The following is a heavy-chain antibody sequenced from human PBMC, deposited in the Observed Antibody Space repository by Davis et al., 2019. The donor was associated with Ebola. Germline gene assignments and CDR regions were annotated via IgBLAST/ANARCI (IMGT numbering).Heavy chain of an antibody. V-gene: IGHV5-51*01. CDR1: GYSFTSYW. CDR3: ATRVTGALDD. CDR2: IYPGDSDT. Sequence: GESLKISCKGSGYSFTSYWIGWVRQMPGKGLEWMGIIYPGDSDTRYSPSFQGQITMSADKSVNTVYLQWRSLKASDTAMYYCATRVTGALDDWGQGTLVTVSS. J-gene: IGHJ4*02. D-gene: IGHD4/OR15-4a*01.